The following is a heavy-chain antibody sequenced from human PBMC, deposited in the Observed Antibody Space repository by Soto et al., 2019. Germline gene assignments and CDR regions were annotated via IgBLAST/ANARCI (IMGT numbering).Heavy chain of an antibody. CDR3: SRRAPEGFDS. CDR1: GGTIRSSNYY. J-gene: IGHJ5*01. V-gene: IGHV4-39*02. CDR2: IDYSGST. Sequence: ETLSLTCTVSGGTIRSSNYYWAWIRQPPGKGLEWIGSIDYSGSTYYNPSLKSRVTISVDTSKNHFPLKLGSVTAADTALYYCSRRAPEGFDSWGRGTLVTVSS.